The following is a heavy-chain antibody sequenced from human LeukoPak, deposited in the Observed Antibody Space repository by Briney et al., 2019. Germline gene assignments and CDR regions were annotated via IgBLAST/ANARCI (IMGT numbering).Heavy chain of an antibody. CDR2: IYTSGST. V-gene: IGHV4-61*02. D-gene: IGHD1-26*01. J-gene: IGHJ4*02. CDR3: AREKWELMPPLVDY. Sequence: SETLSLTCTVSGGSISSGSYYWSWIRQPAGKGLEWIGRIYTSGSTDYSPSLRSRVTISLETSNNEVSLKLSSVTAADTAVYYCAREKWELMPPLVDYWGKGTLVTVSS. CDR1: GGSISSGSYY.